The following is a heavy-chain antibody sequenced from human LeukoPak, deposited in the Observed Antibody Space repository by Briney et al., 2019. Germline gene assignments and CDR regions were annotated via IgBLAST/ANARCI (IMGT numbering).Heavy chain of an antibody. V-gene: IGHV1-46*01. J-gene: IGHJ3*02. CDR2: INPSASST. Sequence: ASVKVSCKASGYTFTKYYVHWVRQAPGQGLEWMGMINPSASSTSYAQKFQGRVTMTEDTSTDTAYMELSSLRSEDTAVYYCATQPSYYGSGRRAFDIWGQGTMVTVSS. CDR3: ATQPSYYGSGRRAFDI. D-gene: IGHD3-10*01. CDR1: GYTFTKYY.